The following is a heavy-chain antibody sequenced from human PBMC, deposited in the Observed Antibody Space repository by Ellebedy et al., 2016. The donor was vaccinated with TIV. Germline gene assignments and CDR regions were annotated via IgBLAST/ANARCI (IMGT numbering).Heavy chain of an antibody. CDR3: ARGMIRFGGIIVED. CDR1: GFTFISYW. D-gene: IGHD3-16*02. V-gene: IGHV3-74*01. CDR2: INNDGSST. J-gene: IGHJ4*02. Sequence: GESLKISCAASGFTFISYWMHSVRQAPGKGLVWVSRINNDGSSTTYADSVKGRFTISRDNAENTVYLQMDSLRADDTAVYYCARGMIRFGGIIVEDWGQGTLVTVSS.